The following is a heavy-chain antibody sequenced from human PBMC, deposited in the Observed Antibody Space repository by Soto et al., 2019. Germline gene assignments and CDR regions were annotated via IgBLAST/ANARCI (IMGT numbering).Heavy chain of an antibody. D-gene: IGHD3-9*01. CDR2: IWYDGSNK. CDR1: GFTFSSYG. CDR3: ARDRYYDILTGYYMDV. Sequence: GGSLRLSCAASGFTFSSYGMHWVRQAPGKGLEWVAVIWYDGSNKYYADSVKGRFTISRDNSKNTLYLQMNSLRAEDTAVYYCARDRYYDILTGYYMDVWGKGTTVTVSS. V-gene: IGHV3-33*01. J-gene: IGHJ6*03.